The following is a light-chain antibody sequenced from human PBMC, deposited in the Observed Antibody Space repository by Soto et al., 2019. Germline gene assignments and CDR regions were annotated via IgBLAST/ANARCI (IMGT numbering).Light chain of an antibody. J-gene: IGKJ4*01. Sequence: EIVMAQSPATLSVSPGERATLSCRASQSVSSTLAWYQQKPGQAPWLLIYGASTRATGVPARFSGSGSGTEFTLTISSLQSEDFAVYYCQQYNNSPLTFGGGTKVEI. CDR2: GAS. V-gene: IGKV3-15*01. CDR1: QSVSST. CDR3: QQYNNSPLT.